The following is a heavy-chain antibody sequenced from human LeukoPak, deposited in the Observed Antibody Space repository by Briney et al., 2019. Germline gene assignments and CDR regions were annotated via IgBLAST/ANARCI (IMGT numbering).Heavy chain of an antibody. Sequence: MASETLSLTCTVSGGSISSSSYYWGWIRQPPGKGLEWIGSIYYSGSTYYNPSLKSRVTISVDTSKNQFSLKLSSVTAADTAVYYCARHTTSGSFFDYWGQGTLVTVSS. CDR1: GGSISSSSYY. D-gene: IGHD6-13*01. J-gene: IGHJ4*02. CDR2: IYYSGST. CDR3: ARHTTSGSFFDY. V-gene: IGHV4-39*01.